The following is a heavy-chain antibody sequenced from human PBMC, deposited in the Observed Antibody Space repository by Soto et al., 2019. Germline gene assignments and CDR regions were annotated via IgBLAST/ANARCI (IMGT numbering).Heavy chain of an antibody. D-gene: IGHD3-22*01. CDR1: NFSISSAYY. J-gene: IGHJ6*02. Sequence: ETLSLTCGVSNFSISSAYYWAWIRQPPGKGLEWIASVYHTGNTYFNPSLKSRVTISVDTSKNQFSLRLRSVTAADTAIYYCARDRIVTKPPAPYYLYYGVDVWGQGTTVTVSS. V-gene: IGHV4-38-2*02. CDR3: ARDRIVTKPPAPYYLYYGVDV. CDR2: VYHTGNT.